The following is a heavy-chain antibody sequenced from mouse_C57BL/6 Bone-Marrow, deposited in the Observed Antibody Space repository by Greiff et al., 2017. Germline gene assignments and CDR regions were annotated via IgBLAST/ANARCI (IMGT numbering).Heavy chain of an antibody. CDR1: GFTFSSYG. Sequence: EVKLVESGGDLVKPGGSLKLSCAASGFTFSSYGMSWVRQTPDKRLEWVATISSGGSYTYYTDSVKGRFTISRDNAKNTLYLQMSSLKSEDTAMYYCARQRTGYYFDYWGQGTTLTVSS. CDR3: ARQRTGYYFDY. J-gene: IGHJ2*01. V-gene: IGHV5-6*01. CDR2: ISSGGSYT. D-gene: IGHD4-1*01.